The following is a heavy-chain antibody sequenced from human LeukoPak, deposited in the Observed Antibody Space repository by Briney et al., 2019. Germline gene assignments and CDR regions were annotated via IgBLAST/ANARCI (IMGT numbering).Heavy chain of an antibody. J-gene: IGHJ6*02. V-gene: IGHV3-9*01. CDR2: ISWNSGSI. CDR1: GFTFDDYA. CDR3: ARGGGYSYGTYGMDV. Sequence: PGGSLRLSCAASGFTFDDYAMHWVRQAPGKGLEWVSGISWNSGSIGYADSVKGRFTISRDNAKNSLYLQMNSLRAEDTAVYYCARGGGYSYGTYGMDVWGQGTTVTVSS. D-gene: IGHD5-18*01.